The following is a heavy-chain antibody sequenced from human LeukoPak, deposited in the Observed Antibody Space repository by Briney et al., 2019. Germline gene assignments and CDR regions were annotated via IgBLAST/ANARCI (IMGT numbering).Heavy chain of an antibody. CDR3: ARSLLLGTSVDY. CDR2: ISGSSSTI. Sequence: GGSLRLSCAASGFTFSSFSMNWVRQAREKGLEWVSYISGSSSTIYYADSVKGRFTISRDNAKNSLYLQMNSLRDEDTAVYYCARSLLLGTSVDYWGQGILVTVSS. CDR1: GFTFSSFS. V-gene: IGHV3-48*02. D-gene: IGHD3-22*01. J-gene: IGHJ4*02.